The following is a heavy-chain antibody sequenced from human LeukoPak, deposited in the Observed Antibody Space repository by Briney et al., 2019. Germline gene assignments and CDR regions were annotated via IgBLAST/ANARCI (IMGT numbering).Heavy chain of an antibody. CDR1: GGSISSGGYY. D-gene: IGHD6-6*01. Sequence: SETLSLTCTVSGGSISSGGYYWSWIRQHPGKGLEWIGYIYNSGSTYYNPSLESRVTISVDTSKNQFSLKLSSVTAADTAVYYCATNRGYSTSSFYYWGQGALVTVSS. CDR3: ATNRGYSTSSFYY. V-gene: IGHV4-31*03. CDR2: IYNSGST. J-gene: IGHJ4*02.